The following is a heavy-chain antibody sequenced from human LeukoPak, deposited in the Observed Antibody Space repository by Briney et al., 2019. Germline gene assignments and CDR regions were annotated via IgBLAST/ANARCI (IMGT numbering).Heavy chain of an antibody. CDR1: GGSISSYY. CDR2: ISYSGST. V-gene: IGHV4-59*08. CDR3: ARRWTSSSPSYNYYYMDV. J-gene: IGHJ6*03. Sequence: SETLSLTCTVPGGSISSYYWSWIRQPPGKGLEWIWYISYSGSTTYNPSLKSRVTILVDTSKNQFSLKLSSVTAADTAVYFCARRWTSSSPSYNYYYMDVWGKGTTVTVSS. D-gene: IGHD6-6*01.